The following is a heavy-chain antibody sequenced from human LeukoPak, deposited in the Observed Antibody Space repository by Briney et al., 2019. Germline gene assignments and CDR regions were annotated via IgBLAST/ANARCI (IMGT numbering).Heavy chain of an antibody. CDR2: ISGSGGST. CDR3: AKXHDYGDLPFDY. V-gene: IGHV3-23*01. D-gene: IGHD4-17*01. J-gene: IGHJ4*02. Sequence: PGGSLRLSCAASGFTFSSYAMSWVRQAPGKGLEWVSAISGSGGSTCYADSVKGRFTISRDNSKNTLYLQMNSLRAEDTAVYYCAKXHDYGDLPFDYWGQGTLVTVSS. CDR1: GFTFSSYA.